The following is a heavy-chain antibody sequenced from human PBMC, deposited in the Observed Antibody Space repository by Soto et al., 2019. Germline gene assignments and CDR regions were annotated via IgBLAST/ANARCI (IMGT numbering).Heavy chain of an antibody. CDR1: GGYCSSCD. Sequence: SETLSLTCAVYGGYCSSCDWSWIRQPAGKRLAWLGSIHHSGGIYYNPSLKSLVTIAVDTSKSQFTMNLRSVAAAGTAIYYCARDGDRVGFGEFAGFGPGGQGALVTVSS. CDR2: IHHSGGI. J-gene: IGHJ5*02. CDR3: ARDGDRVGFGEFAGFGP. V-gene: IGHV4-34*01. D-gene: IGHD3-10*01.